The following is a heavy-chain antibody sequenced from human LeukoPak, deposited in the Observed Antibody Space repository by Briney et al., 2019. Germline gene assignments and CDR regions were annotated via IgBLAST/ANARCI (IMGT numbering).Heavy chain of an antibody. D-gene: IGHD2-15*01. J-gene: IGHJ4*02. CDR2: ISGSRTYI. V-gene: IGHV3-21*04. Sequence: PGGSLRLSCAASGFTFSSYSMNWVRQAPGKGLEWVSSISGSRTYIYYADSVQGRFTISRDNSKSTLCLQMNSLRAEDTAVYYCAKQLGYCSDGSCYFPYWGQGTLVTVSS. CDR1: GFTFSSYS. CDR3: AKQLGYCSDGSCYFPY.